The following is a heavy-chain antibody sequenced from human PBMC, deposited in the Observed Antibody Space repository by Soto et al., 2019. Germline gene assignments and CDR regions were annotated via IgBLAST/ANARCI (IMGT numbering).Heavy chain of an antibody. Sequence: QVQLVESGGGVVQPGRSLRLSCAASGFTFSSYAMHWVRQAPGKGLEWVAVISYDGSNKYYADSVKGRFTISRDNSKNTLYLQMNSLRAEDTAVYYCARDWTAMAPLGGGMDVWGQVTTVTVSS. D-gene: IGHD5-18*01. CDR3: ARDWTAMAPLGGGMDV. CDR1: GFTFSSYA. J-gene: IGHJ6*02. CDR2: ISYDGSNK. V-gene: IGHV3-30-3*01.